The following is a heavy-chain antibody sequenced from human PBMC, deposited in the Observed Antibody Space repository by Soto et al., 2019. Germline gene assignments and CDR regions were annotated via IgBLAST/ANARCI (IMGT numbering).Heavy chain of an antibody. Sequence: GGSLRLSCAASGFTFSSYAMSWVRQAPGKGLEWVSAISGSGGSTYYADSVEGRFTISRDNSKNTLYLQMNSLRAEDTAVYYCAKGGYNWNYTPYFFDYWGQGTLVTVSS. CDR2: ISGSGGST. J-gene: IGHJ4*02. CDR3: AKGGYNWNYTPYFFDY. V-gene: IGHV3-23*01. CDR1: GFTFSSYA. D-gene: IGHD1-7*01.